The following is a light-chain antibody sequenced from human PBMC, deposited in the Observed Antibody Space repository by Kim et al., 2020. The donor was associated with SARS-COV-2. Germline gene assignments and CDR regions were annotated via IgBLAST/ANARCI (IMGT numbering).Light chain of an antibody. J-gene: IGKJ2*01. CDR3: QQYNDYSAT. V-gene: IGKV1-5*03. CDR1: QTISSR. Sequence: SASVGDSATMTCRASQTISSRMAWYQQKPGKVPTLLIYEASTLESGVPSRFSGSRSGTEFTLTISSLQPDDFATYYCQQYNDYSATFGQGTKLEI. CDR2: EAS.